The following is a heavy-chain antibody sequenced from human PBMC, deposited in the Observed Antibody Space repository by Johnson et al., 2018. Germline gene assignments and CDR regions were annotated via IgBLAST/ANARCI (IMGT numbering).Heavy chain of an antibody. CDR3: TRHAPSIAAAGTPVDV. J-gene: IGHJ6*04. D-gene: IGHD6-13*01. CDR2: IKSKTDGGTT. CDR1: GFTFSNAW. V-gene: IGHV3-15*07. Sequence: EVQLFESGGGLVKPGGSLRLSCAASGFTFSNAWMNWVRQAPGKGLEWVGRIKSKTDGGTTDYAAPVKGRFTISRDESKNTLYLQMNSLKTEDTAVYYCTRHAPSIAAAGTPVDVWGKGTTVTVSS.